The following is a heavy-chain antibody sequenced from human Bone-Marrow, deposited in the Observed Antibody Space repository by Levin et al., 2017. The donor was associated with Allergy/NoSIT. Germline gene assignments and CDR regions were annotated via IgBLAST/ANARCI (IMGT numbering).Heavy chain of an antibody. CDR1: GYNFINYY. J-gene: IGHJ3*02. Sequence: GASVKVSCKASGYNFINYYIQWVRQAPGQGLEWMGWINSNNGGTNSAQKFQGRVILTRDTSITTVYMQLTGLNSDDTATYYCARSARDRESFDIWGQGTMVIVSS. CDR2: INSNNGGT. V-gene: IGHV1-2*02. CDR3: ARSARDRESFDI. D-gene: IGHD3-10*01.